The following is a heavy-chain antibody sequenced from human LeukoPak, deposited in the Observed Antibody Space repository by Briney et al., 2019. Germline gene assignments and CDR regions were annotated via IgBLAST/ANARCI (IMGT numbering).Heavy chain of an antibody. CDR1: GFTFSDYY. CDR3: ASLARWYHPIDY. Sequence: PGGSLRLSCAASGFTFSDYYMSWIRQAPGKGLEWVSYISSSGSTIYYADSVKGRFTISRDNAKNSLYLQMNSLRAEDTAVYYCASLARWYHPIDYWGQGTLVTVSS. D-gene: IGHD4-23*01. CDR2: ISSSGSTI. V-gene: IGHV3-11*04. J-gene: IGHJ4*02.